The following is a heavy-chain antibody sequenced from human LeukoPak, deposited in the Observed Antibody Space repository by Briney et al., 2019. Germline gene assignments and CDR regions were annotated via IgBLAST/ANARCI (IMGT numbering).Heavy chain of an antibody. V-gene: IGHV3-23*01. D-gene: IGHD2-15*01. Sequence: GGSLRLSCTVSGFTFSSYAMNWVRQALGKGLEWVSAISGSGGSTYYADSVKGRFTISRDNPKNTLYLQMNSLRAEDTAVYYCAKDRAVVVVAASPTDYWGQGTLVTVSS. CDR3: AKDRAVVVVAASPTDY. CDR1: GFTFSSYA. J-gene: IGHJ4*02. CDR2: ISGSGGST.